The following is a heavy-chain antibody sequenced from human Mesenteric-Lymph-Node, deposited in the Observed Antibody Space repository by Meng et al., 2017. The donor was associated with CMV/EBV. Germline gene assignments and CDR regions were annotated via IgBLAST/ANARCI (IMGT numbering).Heavy chain of an antibody. V-gene: IGHV1-69*05. J-gene: IGHJ6*02. D-gene: IGHD2-21*01. CDR2: IVPIFGTP. CDR1: GGTFSSYT. Sequence: SVKVSCKASGGTFSSYTISWVRQAPGQGLEWMGGIVPIFGTPRYAQNFQGRVTITTDESTSTAYMDLSSLRSEDTAVYYCARGDTMDLYALDAWGQGATVTVSS. CDR3: ARGDTMDLYALDA.